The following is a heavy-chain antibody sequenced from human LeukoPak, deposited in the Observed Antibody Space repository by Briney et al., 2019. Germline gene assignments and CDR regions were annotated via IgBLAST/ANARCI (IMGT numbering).Heavy chain of an antibody. J-gene: IGHJ4*02. CDR2: IYYSGTS. CDR1: GGSIISTSYY. Sequence: SETLSLTCTVSGGSIISTSYYWGWIRQPPGERPEWTGNIYYSGTSYYNPSLKSRGTMSVDSSKNQVSLKLTSVTAADTAVYYCARILILSTGWTPFDYWGQGAVVTVSS. V-gene: IGHV4-39*01. CDR3: ARILILSTGWTPFDY. D-gene: IGHD3/OR15-3a*01.